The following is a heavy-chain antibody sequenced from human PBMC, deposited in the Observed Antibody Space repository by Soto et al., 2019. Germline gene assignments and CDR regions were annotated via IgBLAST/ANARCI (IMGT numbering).Heavy chain of an antibody. V-gene: IGHV4-34*01. J-gene: IGHJ5*02. D-gene: IGHD2-2*01. Sequence: PSETLSLTCAVYGGSFSGYYWSWIRQPPGKGLEWIGEINHSGSTNYNPSLKSRVTISVDTSKNQFSLKLSSVTAADTAVYYCARPHPIVVVPAAAETGWFDPWGQGTLVTVSS. CDR2: INHSGST. CDR1: GGSFSGYY. CDR3: ARPHPIVVVPAAAETGWFDP.